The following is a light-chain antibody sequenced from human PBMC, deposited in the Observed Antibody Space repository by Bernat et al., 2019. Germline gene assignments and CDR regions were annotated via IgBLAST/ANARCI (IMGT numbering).Light chain of an antibody. Sequence: QSVLTQPPSASGTPGQRVTISCSGSSSNIGSNTVNWYQQLPGTGPKLLIYSNNQRPSGVPDRFPGSKSGTSASLAISGLQSEDEADYYCAAWDDSLNGLVFGGGTKLTVL. V-gene: IGLV1-44*01. J-gene: IGLJ2*01. CDR3: AAWDDSLNGLV. CDR2: SNN. CDR1: SSNIGSNT.